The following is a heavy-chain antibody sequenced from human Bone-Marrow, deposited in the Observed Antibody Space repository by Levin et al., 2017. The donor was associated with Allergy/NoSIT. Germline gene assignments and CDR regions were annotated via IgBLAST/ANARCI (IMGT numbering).Heavy chain of an antibody. J-gene: IGHJ6*02. CDR3: ARDPSDTVMINNYFYGLDV. CDR1: GLTFTTYR. V-gene: IGHV3-21*01. CDR2: ITSNGRHI. D-gene: IGHD5-18*01. Sequence: ASVKVSCAASGLTFTTYRVHWVRQAPGKGLDWVSSITSNGRHIYSADSVKGRFTISRDNAKNSVYLQMDSLSADDTAVYYCARDPSDTVMINNYFYGLDVWGQGTTVIVSS.